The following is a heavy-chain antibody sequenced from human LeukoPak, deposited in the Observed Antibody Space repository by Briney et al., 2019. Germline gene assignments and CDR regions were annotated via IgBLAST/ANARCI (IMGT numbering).Heavy chain of an antibody. CDR2: ISWNSGSI. CDR1: GFTFDDYA. D-gene: IGHD6-13*01. J-gene: IGHJ4*02. CDR3: AKDMMGQQLRYFDY. V-gene: IGHV3-9*01. Sequence: GRSLRLSCAASGFTFDDYAMHWVRQAPGKGLEWVSGISWNSGSIGYADSVKGRFTISRDNAKNSLYLQMNSLRAEDTALYYCAKDMMGQQLRYFDYWGQGTLVTVSS.